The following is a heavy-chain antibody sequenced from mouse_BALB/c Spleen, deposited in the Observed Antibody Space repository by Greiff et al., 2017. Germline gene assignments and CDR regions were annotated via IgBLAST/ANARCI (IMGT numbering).Heavy chain of an antibody. CDR2: INSNGGST. CDR3: TREILTGFFDY. V-gene: IGHV5-6-3*01. CDR1: GFTFSSYG. D-gene: IGHD4-1*01. Sequence: EVKLVESGGGLVQPGGSLKLSCAASGFTFSSYGMSWVRQTPDKRLELVATINSNGGSTYYPDSVKGRFTISRDNAKNTLYLQMSSLKSEDTAMYYCTREILTGFFDYWGQGTTLTVSS. J-gene: IGHJ2*01.